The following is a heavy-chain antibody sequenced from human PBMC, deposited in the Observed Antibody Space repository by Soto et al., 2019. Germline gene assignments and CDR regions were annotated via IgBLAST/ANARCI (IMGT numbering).Heavy chain of an antibody. Sequence: QVQLVQSGAEVKKPGASVKVSCKASGYTFTSYGISWVRQAPGQGLEWMGWISAYHGNTDYALMVQGRVTMTTETSTSTAYMELRGLRSDDTAVYYCARDLGEDFDYLPAYWGQGTLVTVSS. J-gene: IGHJ4*02. V-gene: IGHV1-18*01. CDR2: ISAYHGNT. CDR1: GYTFTSYG. D-gene: IGHD3-9*01. CDR3: ARDLGEDFDYLPAY.